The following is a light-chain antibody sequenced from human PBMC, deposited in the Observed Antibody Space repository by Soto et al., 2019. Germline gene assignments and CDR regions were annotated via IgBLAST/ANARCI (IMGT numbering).Light chain of an antibody. CDR1: QDIRTW. V-gene: IGKV1-12*01. CDR2: VVS. Sequence: IQMTQSPSSVSASVGDRVTITCRASQDIRTWLAWYQQKPGNAPKLLIYVVSSLQSGVPSRFSGSGSGTYFTLTISNLQPEDFATYYCLHTDSFPLTFGQGTKVEMK. J-gene: IGKJ1*01. CDR3: LHTDSFPLT.